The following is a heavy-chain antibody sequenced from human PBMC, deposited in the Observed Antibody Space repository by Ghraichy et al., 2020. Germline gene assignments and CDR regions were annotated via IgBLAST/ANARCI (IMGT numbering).Heavy chain of an antibody. V-gene: IGHV3-15*01. CDR1: GFTFSNAW. J-gene: IGHJ5*02. Sequence: GESLNISCAASGFTFSNAWMSWVRQAPGKGLEWVGRIKSKTDGGTTDYAAPVKGRFTISRDDSKNTLYLQMNSLKTEDTAVYYCTTEQWLGLNWFDPWGQGTLVTVSS. D-gene: IGHD6-19*01. CDR2: IKSKTDGGTT. CDR3: TTEQWLGLNWFDP.